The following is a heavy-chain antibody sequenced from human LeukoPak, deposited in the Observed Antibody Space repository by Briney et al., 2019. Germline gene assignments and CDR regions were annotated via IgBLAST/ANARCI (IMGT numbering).Heavy chain of an antibody. CDR2: INHSGST. CDR1: GGSFSGYY. Sequence: PSETLSLTCAVYGGSFSGYYWSWIRQPPGKGLEWIGEINHSGSTNYNPSLKSRVTISVDTSKNQFSLKLSSVTAADTAVYYCARPTGLYRGSYWAYWGQGTLVTVSS. CDR3: ARPTGLYRGSYWAY. J-gene: IGHJ4*02. D-gene: IGHD1-26*01. V-gene: IGHV4-34*01.